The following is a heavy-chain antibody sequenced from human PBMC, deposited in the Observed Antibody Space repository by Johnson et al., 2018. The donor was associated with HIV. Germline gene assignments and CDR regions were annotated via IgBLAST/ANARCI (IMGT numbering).Heavy chain of an antibody. V-gene: IGHV3-30*04. J-gene: IGHJ3*02. Sequence: QVQLVESGGGVVQPGGSLRLSCAASGGTLSTYVMNWVRQAPGKGLEWVAVISSNGRNINYAEFAKGRFTTSSDNSKNTLYLQMNSLRPDDTALYYRASRRLRVVVAAIGAFDIWGQGTMVIVSS. CDR3: ASRRLRVVVAAIGAFDI. CDR2: ISSNGRNI. D-gene: IGHD2-15*01. CDR1: GGTLSTYV.